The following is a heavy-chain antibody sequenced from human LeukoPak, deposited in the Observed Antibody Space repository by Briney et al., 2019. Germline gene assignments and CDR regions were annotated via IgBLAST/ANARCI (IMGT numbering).Heavy chain of an antibody. V-gene: IGHV4-59*12. D-gene: IGHD6-19*01. J-gene: IGHJ6*03. CDR3: ARSSSGWYYYYYYMDV. CDR1: GGSISSYY. Sequence: SETLSLTCTVSGGSISSYYWSWIRQPPGKGLEWIGYIYYSGSTNYNPSLKSRVTISVDTSKNQFSLKLSSVTAADTAVYYCARSSSGWYYYYYYMDVWGKGTTVTISS. CDR2: IYYSGST.